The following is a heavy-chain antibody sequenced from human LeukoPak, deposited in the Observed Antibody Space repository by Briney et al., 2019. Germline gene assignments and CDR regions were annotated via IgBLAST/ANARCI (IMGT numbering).Heavy chain of an antibody. CDR1: GYSFTSYW. CDR2: IYPGDSDT. D-gene: IGHD3-16*02. Sequence: NTGESLKISCKGSGYSFTSYWIGWVRQMPGKGLEWMGIIYPGDSDTRYSPSFQGQVTISADKSIGTAYLQWSSLKASDTAMYYCARLPYYDYVWGSYRYTYFDYWGQGTLVTVSS. V-gene: IGHV5-51*03. J-gene: IGHJ4*02. CDR3: ARLPYYDYVWGSYRYTYFDY.